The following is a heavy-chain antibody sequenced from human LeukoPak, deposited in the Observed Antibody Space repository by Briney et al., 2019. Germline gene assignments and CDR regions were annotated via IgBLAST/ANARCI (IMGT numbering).Heavy chain of an antibody. Sequence: AAVKVTCKASGYTFTSCGISWVRQAPAQGLEWMGWISAYSGNTNYAQKPQDRVTMTTDTSTSTAYMELRSPRFDDTAVYYCARGSGYSIKGYYYYYGMDVWGQGTTVTVSS. V-gene: IGHV1-18*01. CDR1: GYTFTSCG. CDR3: ARGSGYSIKGYYYYYGMDV. J-gene: IGHJ6*02. CDR2: ISAYSGNT. D-gene: IGHD6-13*01.